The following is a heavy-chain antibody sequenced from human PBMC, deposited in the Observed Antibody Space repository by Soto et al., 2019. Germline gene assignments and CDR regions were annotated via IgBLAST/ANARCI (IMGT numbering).Heavy chain of an antibody. CDR1: GGSISSGGYY. J-gene: IGHJ4*02. Sequence: SETLSLTCTVSGGSISSGGYYWSWIRQHPGKGLEWIGYIYYSGSTYYNPSLKSRVTISVDTSKNQFSLKLSSVTAADTAVYYCVRSVLELIEGWGQGTLVTVSS. D-gene: IGHD1-7*01. V-gene: IGHV4-31*03. CDR3: VRSVLELIEG. CDR2: IYYSGST.